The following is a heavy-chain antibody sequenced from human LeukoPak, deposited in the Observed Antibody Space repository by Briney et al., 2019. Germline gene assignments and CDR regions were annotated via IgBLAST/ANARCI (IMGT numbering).Heavy chain of an antibody. D-gene: IGHD3-10*01. Sequence: PSETLSLTCTVSGGSISSGGYYWSWIRQHPGRGLEWIGYIYYSGSTYYNPSLKSRVTISVDTSKNQFSLKLSSVTAADTAVYYCARALRGPYYFDYWGQGTLVTVSS. V-gene: IGHV4-31*03. CDR1: GGSISSGGYY. J-gene: IGHJ4*02. CDR3: ARALRGPYYFDY. CDR2: IYYSGST.